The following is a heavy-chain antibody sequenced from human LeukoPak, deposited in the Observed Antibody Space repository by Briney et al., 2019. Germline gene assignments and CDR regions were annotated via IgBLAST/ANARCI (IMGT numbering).Heavy chain of an antibody. Sequence: GGSLRLSCAASGFTFSNYEMNWVRQAPGKGLEWVSYISSSGSTIYYADSVKGRFTISRDNPKNLLYLQMNSLRAEDTAVYYCARDAEYQLLYDAFDMWGQGAMVTVSS. V-gene: IGHV3-48*03. D-gene: IGHD2-2*01. J-gene: IGHJ3*02. CDR3: ARDAEYQLLYDAFDM. CDR2: ISSSGSTI. CDR1: GFTFSNYE.